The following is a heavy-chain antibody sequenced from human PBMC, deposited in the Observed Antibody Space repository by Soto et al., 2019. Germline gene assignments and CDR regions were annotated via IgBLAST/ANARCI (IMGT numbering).Heavy chain of an antibody. CDR3: ARLSEDDWNYNYNGMDV. D-gene: IGHD1-1*01. Sequence: GESLNISCKGSGYSFTSYWIGWVRQMPGKGLEWMGIIYPGDSDTRYSPSFQGQVTISADKSISTAYLQWSSLKASDTAMYYCARLSEDDWNYNYNGMDVWGQGTTVTVS. V-gene: IGHV5-51*01. CDR2: IYPGDSDT. J-gene: IGHJ6*02. CDR1: GYSFTSYW.